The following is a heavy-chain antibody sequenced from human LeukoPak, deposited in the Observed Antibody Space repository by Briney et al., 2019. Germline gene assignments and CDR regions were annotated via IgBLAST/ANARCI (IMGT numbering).Heavy chain of an antibody. J-gene: IGHJ6*02. CDR2: IYYSGST. Sequence: SETLSLTCTVSGGSISSYYRSWIRQPPGKGLEWIGYIYYSGSTNYNPSLKSRVTISVDTSKNQFSLKLSSVTAADTAVYYCARGVVVVTATNPYYYYYGMDVWGQGTTVTVSS. CDR3: ARGVVVVTATNPYYYYYGMDV. V-gene: IGHV4-59*01. D-gene: IGHD2-21*02. CDR1: GGSISSYY.